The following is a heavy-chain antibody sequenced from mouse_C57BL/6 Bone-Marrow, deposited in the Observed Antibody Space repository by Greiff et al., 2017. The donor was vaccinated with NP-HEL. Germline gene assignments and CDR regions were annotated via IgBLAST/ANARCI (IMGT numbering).Heavy chain of an antibody. Sequence: EVKLQESGAELVRPGASVKLSCTASGFNIKDDYMHWVKQRPEQGLEWIGWIDPENGDTEYASKFQGKATITADTSSNTAYLQLSSLTSEDTAVYYCTTWGGYYYGSEAYWGQGTLVTVSA. CDR2: IDPENGDT. CDR3: TTWGGYYYGSEAY. CDR1: GFNIKDDY. V-gene: IGHV14-4*01. D-gene: IGHD1-1*01. J-gene: IGHJ3*01.